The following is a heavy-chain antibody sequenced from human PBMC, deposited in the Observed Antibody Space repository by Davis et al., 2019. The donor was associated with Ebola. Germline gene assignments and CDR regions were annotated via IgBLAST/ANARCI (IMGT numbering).Heavy chain of an antibody. D-gene: IGHD3/OR15-3a*01. J-gene: IGHJ3*02. CDR1: GFTFSTYG. V-gene: IGHV3-30*03. CDR3: ARDSLDHDAFDI. Sequence: GESLKISCAASGFTFSTYGIHWVRQAPGKGLEWVAIVSFDETYKNYADSVKGRFTISKDNSKNTVSLQMNSLRLEDTAVYYCARDSLDHDAFDIWGQGTMVTVSS. CDR2: VSFDETYK.